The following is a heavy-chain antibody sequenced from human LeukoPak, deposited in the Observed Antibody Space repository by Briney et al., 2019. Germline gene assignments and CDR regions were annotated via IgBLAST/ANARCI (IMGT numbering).Heavy chain of an antibody. Sequence: GGSLRLSCAASGFTFSSYAMHWVGQAPGKGLEWVAVISYDGSNKYYADSVKGRFTISRDNSKNTLYLQMNSLRAEDTAVYYCARESYYFDYWGQGTLLTVSS. CDR1: GFTFSSYA. V-gene: IGHV3-30*04. CDR2: ISYDGSNK. J-gene: IGHJ4*02. CDR3: ARESYYFDY.